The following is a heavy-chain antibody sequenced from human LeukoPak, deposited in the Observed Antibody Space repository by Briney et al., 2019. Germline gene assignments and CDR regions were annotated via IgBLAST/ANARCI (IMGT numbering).Heavy chain of an antibody. CDR2: IYPSDSDT. V-gene: IGHV5-51*01. CDR1: GYSFTSYW. CDR3: ARAGTTSSRYFDF. J-gene: IGHJ2*01. D-gene: IGHD1-14*01. Sequence: GESLKISCQGSGYSFTSYWIGWVRQMPGKGLEWTGIIYPSDSDTRYSPSFQGQVTISADKSISTAYLQWYSLKDSDTAMYYCARAGTTSSRYFDFWGRGTLVTVAS.